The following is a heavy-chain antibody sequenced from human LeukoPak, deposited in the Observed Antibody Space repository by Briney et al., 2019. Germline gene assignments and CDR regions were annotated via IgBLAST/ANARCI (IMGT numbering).Heavy chain of an antibody. CDR2: ISGSGGST. V-gene: IGHV3-23*01. D-gene: IGHD3-22*01. Sequence: GGSLRLSCAASGFTFSSYAMSWVRQAPGKGLEWVSAISGSGGSTYYADSVKGRFTISRDNSKNTLYLQMNSLRAEDTAVYYCAKVRGRDSSGYHHDAFDIWGQGTMVTVSS. J-gene: IGHJ3*02. CDR1: GFTFSSYA. CDR3: AKVRGRDSSGYHHDAFDI.